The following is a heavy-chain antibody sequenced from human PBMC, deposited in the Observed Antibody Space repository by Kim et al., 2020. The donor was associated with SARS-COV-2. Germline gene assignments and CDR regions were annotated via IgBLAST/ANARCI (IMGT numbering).Heavy chain of an antibody. J-gene: IGHJ6*02. CDR3: AKNTRQQLVDWLAYYGMDV. D-gene: IGHD6-13*01. V-gene: IGHV3-23*03. CDR1: GFTFSSYA. Sequence: GGSLRLSCAASGFTFSSYAMSWVRQAPGKGLEWVSVIYSGGSSTYYADSVKGRFTISRDNSKNTLYLQMNSLRAEDTAVYYCAKNTRQQLVDWLAYYGMDVWGPGTTGTVSS. CDR2: IYSGGSST.